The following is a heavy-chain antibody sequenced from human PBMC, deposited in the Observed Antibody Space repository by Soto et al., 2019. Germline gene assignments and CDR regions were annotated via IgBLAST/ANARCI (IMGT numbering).Heavy chain of an antibody. V-gene: IGHV3-30*18. D-gene: IGHD5-12*01. J-gene: IGHJ4*02. CDR1: GFTFSSYG. CDR3: AKDRSAYGRRGMDY. Sequence: GGSLRLSCAASGFTFSSYGMHWVRQAPGKGLEWVAVISYDGSNKYYADSVKGRFTISRDNSKNTLYLQMNSLRAEDTAVYYCAKDRSAYGRRGMDYWGQGTLVTVSS. CDR2: ISYDGSNK.